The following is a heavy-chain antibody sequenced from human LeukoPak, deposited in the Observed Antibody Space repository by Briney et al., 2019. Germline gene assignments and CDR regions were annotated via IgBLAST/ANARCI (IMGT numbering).Heavy chain of an antibody. V-gene: IGHV4-59*01. D-gene: IGHD6-13*01. J-gene: IGHJ4*02. CDR2: IYYSGGS. CDR3: ARVTGYIREDYFHY. CDR1: GGSFSSYY. Sequence: PSESLSLTCTASGGSFSSYYWSWIRQPPGKGLEWVGYIYYSGGSNYNPSLKSRVTISVKTSKNQFSLKLSSVTAADTAVYYCARVTGYIREDYFHYWGQGTLDSV.